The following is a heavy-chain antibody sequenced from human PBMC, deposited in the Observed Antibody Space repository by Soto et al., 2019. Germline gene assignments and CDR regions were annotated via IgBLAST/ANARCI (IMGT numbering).Heavy chain of an antibody. CDR1: RGSFNGYY. CDR3: ASLNSSRTPAFDY. V-gene: IGHV4-31*11. D-gene: IGHD6-13*01. CDR2: IXYSGSX. J-gene: IGHJ4*02. Sequence: TLSLTCAVYRGSFNGYYWSWIRQHPGNGLEWIGYIXYSGSXYYNTYIKSRXXISVDKSXXQLYPKLSSVTAAETAVYYCASLNSSRTPAFDYWGQGTLVTVS.